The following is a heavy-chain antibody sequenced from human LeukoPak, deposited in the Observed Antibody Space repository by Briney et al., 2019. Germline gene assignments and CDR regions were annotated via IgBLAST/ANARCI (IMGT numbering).Heavy chain of an antibody. J-gene: IGHJ4*02. V-gene: IGHV4-59*08. CDR3: ARAKPPYSSGWYFSFDY. Sequence: PSETLSLTCTVSGGSISSYYWSWIRQPPGKGLEWIGYIYYSGSINYNPSLKSRVTISVDTSKNQFSLKLSSVTAADTAVYYCARAKPPYSSGWYFSFDYWGQGTLVTVSS. CDR1: GGSISSYY. D-gene: IGHD6-19*01. CDR2: IYYSGSI.